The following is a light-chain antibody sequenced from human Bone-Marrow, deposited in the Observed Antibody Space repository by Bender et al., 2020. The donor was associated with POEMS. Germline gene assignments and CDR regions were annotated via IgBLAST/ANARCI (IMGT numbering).Light chain of an antibody. CDR2: KDS. V-gene: IGLV3-25*03. CDR1: ALSKQY. CDR3: QSADSSGTYV. J-gene: IGLJ1*01. Sequence: ARITCSGDALSKQYAYWYQQKPGQAPVTVIYKDSERPSGIPERFSGSSSGTTVTLTISGVQAEDEADYYCQSADSSGTYVFGIGTRVTVL.